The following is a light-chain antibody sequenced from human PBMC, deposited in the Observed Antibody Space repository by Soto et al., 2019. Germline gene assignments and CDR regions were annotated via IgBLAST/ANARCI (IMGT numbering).Light chain of an antibody. V-gene: IGKV3-15*01. Sequence: EIVITQSPATLSVSTGERASLSCRASQSVSSNLAWYQQKPGQAPRLLIYGASTRATGIPARFSGSGSGTEFTLTISSLQSEDFAVYYCQQYNSYPLTFGGGTKVDIK. CDR1: QSVSSN. CDR3: QQYNSYPLT. J-gene: IGKJ4*01. CDR2: GAS.